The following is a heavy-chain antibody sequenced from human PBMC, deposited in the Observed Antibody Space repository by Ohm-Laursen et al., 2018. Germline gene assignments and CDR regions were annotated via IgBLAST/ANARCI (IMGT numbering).Heavy chain of an antibody. CDR1: GFTFTSSA. J-gene: IGHJ4*02. CDR2: IVVGSGNT. D-gene: IGHD3-22*01. V-gene: IGHV1-58*02. Sequence: ASVKVSCNASGFTFTSSAMQWVRQARGQRLEWIGWIVVGSGNTNYAQKFQERVTITRDMSTSTAYMELSSLRSEDTAVYYCAKDLSNYYDSSGYCDYWGQGTLVTVSS. CDR3: AKDLSNYYDSSGYCDY.